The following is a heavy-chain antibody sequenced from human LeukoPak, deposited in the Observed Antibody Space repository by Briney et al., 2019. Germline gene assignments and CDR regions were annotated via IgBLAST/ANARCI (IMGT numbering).Heavy chain of an antibody. Sequence: GGSLRLSCAASGFTFSSYAMHWVRQTPGKGLEWVAVIWHDGSNQTYTDSVKGRFTISRDNSKNTLDLHMNSLRAEDTAVYYCARDRGPGGLAGTYYWGQGTLVTVSS. CDR3: ARDRGPGGLAGTYY. CDR2: IWHDGSNQ. J-gene: IGHJ4*02. CDR1: GFTFSSYA. V-gene: IGHV3-33*01. D-gene: IGHD6-19*01.